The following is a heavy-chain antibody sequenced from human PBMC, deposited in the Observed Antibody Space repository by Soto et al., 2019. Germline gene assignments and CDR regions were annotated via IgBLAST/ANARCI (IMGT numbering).Heavy chain of an antibody. CDR3: TRAQSVSVAPPYDYYYYMDV. CDR1: GFTFSSYS. CDR2: ISSSSCYI. J-gene: IGHJ6*03. V-gene: IGHV3-21*01. Sequence: EVQLVESGGGLVKPGGSLSLSCTASGFTFSSYSMNWVRQAPEKGLEWISPISSSSCYIYYAASVKGPFTNSRHNAKDLLYLQISSLGGEDTAVYYCTRAQSVSVAPPYDYYYYMDVWDTGTTVTVSS. D-gene: IGHD6-19*01.